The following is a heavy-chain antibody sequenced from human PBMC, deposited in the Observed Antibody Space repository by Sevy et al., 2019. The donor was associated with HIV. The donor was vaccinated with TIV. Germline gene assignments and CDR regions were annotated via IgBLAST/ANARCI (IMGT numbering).Heavy chain of an antibody. CDR3: ARDHMEETTFKKYYYGMDV. CDR2: INHSGNT. J-gene: IGHJ6*02. D-gene: IGHD1-1*01. V-gene: IGHV4-34*01. CDR1: GESFSGYY. Sequence: SETLSLTCAVYGESFSGYYWTWIRQPPGKGLEWIGEINHSGNTKYTPSLKSRVTISVDTSKNQFSLKLTSVTAADPAVYYCARDHMEETTFKKYYYGMDVWGQGTTVTVSS.